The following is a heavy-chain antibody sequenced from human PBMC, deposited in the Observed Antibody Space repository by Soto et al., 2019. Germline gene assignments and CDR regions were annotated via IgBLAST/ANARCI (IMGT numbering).Heavy chain of an antibody. D-gene: IGHD4-4*01. CDR3: ARNDYSHYAAPEF. Sequence: SETLSLTYSVSGDSISSGGYYWSWIRQHPEKGLEWLGYIFHTGSTDYNPSLQSRITMSIDTSQRQFYLRLTSVTAADTAVYFCARNDYSHYAAPEFWGRGILLTVS. J-gene: IGHJ4*02. CDR2: IFHTGST. V-gene: IGHV4-31*03. CDR1: GDSISSGGYY.